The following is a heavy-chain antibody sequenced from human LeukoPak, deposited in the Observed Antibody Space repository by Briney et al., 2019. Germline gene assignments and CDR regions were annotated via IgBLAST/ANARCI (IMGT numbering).Heavy chain of an antibody. D-gene: IGHD3-10*02. CDR3: ASLLCYGNLIEHFGMDV. CDR2: FDPESGET. Sequence: ASVKVSCKVSGHSLTELSMHWVRQAPGKGLEWMGGFDPESGETVYAQKFQARVTMTEGAPTDTVYMELSSLTLEDTAVYYCASLLCYGNLIEHFGMDVWGKETTVIVSS. V-gene: IGHV1-24*01. J-gene: IGHJ6*04. CDR1: GHSLTELS.